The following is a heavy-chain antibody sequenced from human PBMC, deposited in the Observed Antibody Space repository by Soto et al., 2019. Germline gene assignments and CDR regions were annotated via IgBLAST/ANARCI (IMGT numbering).Heavy chain of an antibody. CDR1: GGTCSSYA. J-gene: IGHJ4*02. V-gene: IGHV1-69*05. D-gene: IGHD2-15*01. Sequence: SVKVSCKASGGTCSSYAISWVRQAPGQGLEWMGRINPSCGTANYAQKFQGRVTMTTDASTSTAYMELSSLRSEDTAVYYCARAPPLPPMDIVVVVAATSSEANLAFDYWGQGTLVTVSS. CDR2: INPSCGTA. CDR3: ARAPPLPPMDIVVVVAATSSEANLAFDY.